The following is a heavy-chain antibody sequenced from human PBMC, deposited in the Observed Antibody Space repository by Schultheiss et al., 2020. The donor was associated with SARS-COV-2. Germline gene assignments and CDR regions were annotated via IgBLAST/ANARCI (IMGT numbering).Heavy chain of an antibody. Sequence: GGSLRLSCAASGFTFDDYAMHWVRQAPGKGLEWVSGISWNSGSIGYADSVKGRFTISRDNAKNSLYLQMNSLRAEDTALYYCAGVPYYYGSGSYSNWGQGTLVTVSS. CDR3: AGVPYYYGSGSYSN. D-gene: IGHD3-10*01. V-gene: IGHV3-9*01. CDR2: ISWNSGSI. CDR1: GFTFDDYA. J-gene: IGHJ4*02.